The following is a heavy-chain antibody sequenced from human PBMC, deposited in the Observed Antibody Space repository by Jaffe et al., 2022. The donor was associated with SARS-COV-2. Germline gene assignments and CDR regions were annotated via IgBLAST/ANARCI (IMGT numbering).Heavy chain of an antibody. V-gene: IGHV3-23*01. CDR3: AKVPYDFWSGGMYYFDY. CDR1: GFTFSSYA. Sequence: EVQLLESGGGLVQPGGSLRLSCAASGFTFSSYAMSWVRQAPGKGLEWVSAISGSGGSTYYADSVKGRFTISRDNSKNTLYLQMNSLRAEDTAVYYCAKVPYDFWSGGMYYFDYWGQGTLVTVSS. CDR2: ISGSGGST. D-gene: IGHD3-3*01. J-gene: IGHJ4*02.